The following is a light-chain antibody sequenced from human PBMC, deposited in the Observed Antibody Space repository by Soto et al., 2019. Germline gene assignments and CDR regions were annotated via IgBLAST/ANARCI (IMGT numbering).Light chain of an antibody. J-gene: IGLJ1*01. CDR3: AAWDDSLSGHYV. CDR1: DSNIGRNV. Sequence: QSALTQPPSASGTPGQRVTISCSGSDSNIGRNVVYWYQQLPGTAPKLLVYRSDQRPSGVPDRFSGSKSDTSVSLAISGLRPEDEADYYCAAWDDSLSGHYVFGTGTKVTVL. V-gene: IGLV1-47*01. CDR2: RSD.